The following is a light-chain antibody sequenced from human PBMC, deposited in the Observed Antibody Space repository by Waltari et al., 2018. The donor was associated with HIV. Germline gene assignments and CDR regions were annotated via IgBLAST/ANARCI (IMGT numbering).Light chain of an antibody. Sequence: DIVMTQSPDSLVVSLGERATINRKSSQSVLYRSNNRNYLAWYQQKPGQPPKLLIYWASTRESGVPDRFSGRGSGTDFTLTISSLQAEDVAVYYCQQYYSTPWTFGQGTKVEIK. CDR1: QSVLYRSNNRNY. CDR3: QQYYSTPWT. CDR2: WAS. V-gene: IGKV4-1*01. J-gene: IGKJ1*01.